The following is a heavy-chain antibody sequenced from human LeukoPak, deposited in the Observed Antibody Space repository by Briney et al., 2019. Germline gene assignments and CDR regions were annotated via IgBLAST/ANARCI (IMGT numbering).Heavy chain of an antibody. D-gene: IGHD2-21*02. CDR3: AEDRRTVVVTAIEFL. CDR2: ISGSGGST. J-gene: IGHJ4*02. V-gene: IGHV3-23*01. CDR1: GFTFSSYA. Sequence: PEGSLRLSCAASGFTFSSYAMSWVRQAPGKGLEWVSAISGSGGSTYYADSVKGRFTISRDNSKNTLYLQMNSLRAEDTAVYYCAEDRRTVVVTAIEFLGGQGTLVTVSS.